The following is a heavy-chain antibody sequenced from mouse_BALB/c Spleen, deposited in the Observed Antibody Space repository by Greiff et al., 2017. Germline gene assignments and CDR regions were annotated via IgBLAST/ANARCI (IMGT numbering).Heavy chain of an antibody. J-gene: IGHJ3*01. Sequence: EVKLQESGPELVKPGASVKIPCKASGYTFTDYNMDWVKQSHGKSLEWIGDINPNNGGTIYNQKFKGKATLTLDKSSSAAYMELRSLTSEDTAVYYCASGDYDGFAYWGQGTLVTVSA. CDR3: ASGDYDGFAY. D-gene: IGHD2-4*01. CDR2: INPNNGGT. CDR1: GYTFTDYN. V-gene: IGHV1-18*01.